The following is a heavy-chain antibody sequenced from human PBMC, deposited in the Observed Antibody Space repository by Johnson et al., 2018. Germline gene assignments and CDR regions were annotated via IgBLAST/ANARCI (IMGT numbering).Heavy chain of an antibody. CDR2: ISSGSSTI. CDR3: ARIYSSGWRDVFDI. V-gene: IGHV3-48*01. J-gene: IGHJ3*02. CDR1: GFSFSNYA. D-gene: IGHD6-19*01. Sequence: VQLVQSGGGLVKPGGSRRLSCAASGFSFSNYAMNWVRQAPGKGLEWVSYISSGSSTIYYADSVKGRFTISRDNAQNSLYLQMNSLRAEDTAVYYCARIYSSGWRDVFDIWGQGTMVTVSS.